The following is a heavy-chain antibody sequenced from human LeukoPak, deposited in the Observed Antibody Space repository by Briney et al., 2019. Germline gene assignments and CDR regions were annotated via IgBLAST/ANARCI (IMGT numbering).Heavy chain of an antibody. CDR1: GFTFSSYG. D-gene: IGHD3-10*01. CDR2: IRHDGSNK. J-gene: IGHJ6*03. V-gene: IGHV3-30*02. CDR3: ARGGVSGSYIYYYYYMDV. Sequence: GGSLRLSCAASGFTFSSYGMHWVRQAPGKGLEWVAFIRHDGSNKNYADSVKGRFTISRDNSKNTLYLQMNSLRAEDAAVYYCARGGVSGSYIYYYYYMDVWGKGTTVTISS.